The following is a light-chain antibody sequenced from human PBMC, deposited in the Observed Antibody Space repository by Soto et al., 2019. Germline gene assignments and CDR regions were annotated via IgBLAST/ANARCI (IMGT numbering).Light chain of an antibody. V-gene: IGKV1-39*01. CDR2: DAS. CDR1: QTLFTY. CDR3: QQNYITPPFT. Sequence: DIQMNQSPSSLSASVGDRVTITCRASQTLFTYLNWYQHKPGKAPKLLVYDASTLQSGVPSRFSASGSGTDFTLTISNLQPEDFATYYCQQNYITPPFTFGGGTKVE. J-gene: IGKJ4*01.